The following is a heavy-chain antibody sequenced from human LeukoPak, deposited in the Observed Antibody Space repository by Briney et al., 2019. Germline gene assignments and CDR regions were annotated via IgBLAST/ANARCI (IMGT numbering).Heavy chain of an antibody. CDR2: IYTSGST. Sequence: PSETLSLTCTVSGGSISSSSYYWGWIRQPPGKGLEWIGSIYTSGSTNYNPSLKSRVTMSVDTSKNQFSLKLSSVTAADTAVYYCARRRANIVVVPAAILTDAFDIWGQGTMVTVSS. D-gene: IGHD2-2*02. V-gene: IGHV4-39*07. CDR1: GGSISSSSYY. CDR3: ARRRANIVVVPAAILTDAFDI. J-gene: IGHJ3*02.